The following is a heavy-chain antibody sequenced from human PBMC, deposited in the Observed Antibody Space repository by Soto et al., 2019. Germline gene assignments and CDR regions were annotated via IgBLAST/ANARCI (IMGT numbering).Heavy chain of an antibody. V-gene: IGHV1-8*01. CDR3: AWSDGYNFNWLDS. D-gene: IGHD2-21*01. J-gene: IGHJ5*01. CDR2: MNPNSGNT. Sequence: QVKLVQSGAEVKTPGASVKVSCKASGYTFATYDMNWVRQAPGQGLEWMGWMNPNSGNTGYAQKFKGRLTMTRDTALSVALMALSSLRNEDTVVYYCAWSDGYNFNWLDSWCQGTLFPVSA. CDR1: GYTFATYD.